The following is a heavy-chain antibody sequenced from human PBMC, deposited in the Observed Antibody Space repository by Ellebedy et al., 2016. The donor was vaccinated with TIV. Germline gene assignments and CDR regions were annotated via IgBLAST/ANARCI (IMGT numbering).Heavy chain of an antibody. V-gene: IGHV3-23*01. CDR2: TSGSGGSS. J-gene: IGHJ4*02. D-gene: IGHD3-9*01. CDR3: ARYLGLHWYPEPAAH. CDR1: GFTFSAFA. Sequence: GESLKISCAASGFTFSAFAMSWVRQAPGKGLEWVSGTSGSGGSSYQADSVKGRLTISRDNSKNTLFLQMNNLRAEDTAVYYCARYLGLHWYPEPAAHWGQGTLVAVSS.